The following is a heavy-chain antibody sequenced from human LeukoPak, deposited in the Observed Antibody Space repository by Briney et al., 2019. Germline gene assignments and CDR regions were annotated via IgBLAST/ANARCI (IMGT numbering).Heavy chain of an antibody. CDR2: IRSKANDYAT. CDR1: GFTFSGSS. CDR3: AGGFSGVVSRHMDV. D-gene: IGHD3-3*01. Sequence: GGSLRLSCAASGFTFSGSSMNWVRQASGKGLEWVGYIRSKANDYATAYPASVKGRFTISRDDSKNTAYLQMNSLKTEDTAIYYCAGGFSGVVSRHMDVWGKGTTVTISS. V-gene: IGHV3-73*01. J-gene: IGHJ6*03.